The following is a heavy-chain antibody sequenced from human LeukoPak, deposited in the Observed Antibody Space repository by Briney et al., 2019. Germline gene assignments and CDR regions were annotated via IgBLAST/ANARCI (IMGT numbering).Heavy chain of an antibody. D-gene: IGHD3-10*01. CDR3: ARVRLTAYYYGSGSPGYYYYGMDV. V-gene: IGHV4-34*01. Sequence: PSETLSLTGAVYGGSFSGYYWSWIRQPPGKGLEWIGEINHSGSTNYNPSLKSRVTISVDTSKNQFSLKLSSVTAADTAVYYCARVRLTAYYYGSGSPGYYYYGMDVWGQGTTVTVSS. CDR2: INHSGST. J-gene: IGHJ6*02. CDR1: GGSFSGYY.